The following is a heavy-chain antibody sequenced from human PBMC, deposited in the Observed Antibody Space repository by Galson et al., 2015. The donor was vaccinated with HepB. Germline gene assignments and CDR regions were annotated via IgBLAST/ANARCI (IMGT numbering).Heavy chain of an antibody. J-gene: IGHJ6*02. CDR2: TYYRSKWYN. CDR1: GDSVSSNSAA. CDR3: AREEDIVVVVAATGSYYGMDI. D-gene: IGHD2-15*01. Sequence: CAISGDSVSSNSAAWNWIRQSPSRGLEWLGRTYYRSKWYNDYAVSVKSRITINPDTSKNQFSLQLNSVTPEDTAVYYCAREEDIVVVVAATGSYYGMDIWGQGTTVTVSS. V-gene: IGHV6-1*01.